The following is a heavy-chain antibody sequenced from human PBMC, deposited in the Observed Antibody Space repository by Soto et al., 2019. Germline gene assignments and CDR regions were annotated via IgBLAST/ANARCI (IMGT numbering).Heavy chain of an antibody. J-gene: IGHJ6*03. CDR3: ARAAGSGYRKPDYYSYMDV. CDR2: ISSNGGST. Sequence: EVQLVESGGGLVQPGGSLRLSCAASGFTFSSYAMHWVRQAPGKGLEYVSAISSNGGSTYYANSVKGRFTISRDNSKNTLYLQMGSLRAEDMAVYYCARAAGSGYRKPDYYSYMDVWGKGTTVTVSS. V-gene: IGHV3-64*01. CDR1: GFTFSSYA. D-gene: IGHD3-3*01.